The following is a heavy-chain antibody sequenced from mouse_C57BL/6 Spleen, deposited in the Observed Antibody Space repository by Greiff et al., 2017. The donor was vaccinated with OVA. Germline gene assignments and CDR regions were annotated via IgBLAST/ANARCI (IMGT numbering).Heavy chain of an antibody. CDR1: GYTFTSYW. CDR3: ARYDYDIYAMDY. CDR2: IHPNSGST. D-gene: IGHD2-4*01. V-gene: IGHV1-64*01. J-gene: IGHJ4*01. Sequence: QVQLKQPGAELVKPGASVKLSCKASGYTFTSYWMHWVKQRPGQGLEWIGMIHPNSGSTNYNEKFKSKATLTVDKSSSTAYMQLSSLTSEDSAVYYCARYDYDIYAMDYWGQGTSVTVSS.